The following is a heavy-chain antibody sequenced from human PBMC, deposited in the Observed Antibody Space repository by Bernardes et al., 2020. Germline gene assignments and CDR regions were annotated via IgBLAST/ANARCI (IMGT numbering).Heavy chain of an antibody. V-gene: IGHV1-24*01. CDR2: FDPEDGET. J-gene: IGHJ4*02. D-gene: IGHD2-2*01. CDR1: GYTLTELS. CDR3: ATVVPAAIYFDY. Sequence: ASVKVSCKVSGYTLTELSMHWVRQAPGKGLEWMGGFDPEDGETIYAQKFQGRVTMTEDTSTDTAYMELSSLRSEDTAVYYCATVVPAAIYFDYWGQGTLVTVSS.